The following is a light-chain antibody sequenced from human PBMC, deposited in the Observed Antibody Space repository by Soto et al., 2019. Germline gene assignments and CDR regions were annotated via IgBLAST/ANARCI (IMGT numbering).Light chain of an antibody. V-gene: IGKV1-5*03. CDR2: KAS. CDR1: QSISIW. J-gene: IGKJ1*01. Sequence: DIQMTQSPSTLSASVGDRVTTTCRASQSISIWLAWYQQKPGKAPKLLIYKASSLESGVPSRFSGSGSGTEFTLTISSLQPDDFATYYCQQYNSYSWTFGQGTKVEIK. CDR3: QQYNSYSWT.